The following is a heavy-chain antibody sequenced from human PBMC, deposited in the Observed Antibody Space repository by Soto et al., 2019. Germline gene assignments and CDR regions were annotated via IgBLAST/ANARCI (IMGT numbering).Heavy chain of an antibody. CDR1: GYTFTGYY. V-gene: IGHV1-2*02. CDR2: INPNSGGT. J-gene: IGHJ6*02. CDR3: ARGGARVPAATVDSYDNGRDV. D-gene: IGHD2-2*01. Sequence: GASVKVSCKASGYTFTGYYMHWVRQAPGQGLEWMGWINPNSGGTNYAQKFQGRVTMTRDTSISTAYMELSRLRSDDTAVYYCARGGARVPAATVDSYDNGRDVWGQGTTGTGPS.